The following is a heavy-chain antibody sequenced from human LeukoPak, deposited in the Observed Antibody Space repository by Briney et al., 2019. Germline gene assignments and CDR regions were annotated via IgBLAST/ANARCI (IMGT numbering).Heavy chain of an antibody. J-gene: IGHJ6*03. V-gene: IGHV1-8*03. D-gene: IGHD3-3*01. Sequence: ASVKVSCKASGYTLTDYFLHWVRQATGQGLEWMGWMNPNSGNTGYAQKFQGRVTITRNTSISTAYMELSSLRSEDTAVYYCARGGYDFWSGYYTGYYYMDVWGKGTTVTVSS. CDR3: ARGGYDFWSGYYTGYYYMDV. CDR1: GYTLTDYF. CDR2: MNPNSGNT.